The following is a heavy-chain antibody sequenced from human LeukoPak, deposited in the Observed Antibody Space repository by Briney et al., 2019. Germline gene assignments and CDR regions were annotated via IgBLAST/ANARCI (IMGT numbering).Heavy chain of an antibody. CDR2: IYTSGST. Sequence: PSETLSLTCTVSGGSISSYYWSWIRQPAGKGLEWIGRIYTSGSTNYNPSLKSRVTMSVDTSKNQFSLKLSSVTAADTAVYYCARARRDGYIGLYYFDYWGQGTLVTVSS. J-gene: IGHJ4*02. CDR3: ARARRDGYIGLYYFDY. V-gene: IGHV4-4*07. D-gene: IGHD5-24*01. CDR1: GGSISSYY.